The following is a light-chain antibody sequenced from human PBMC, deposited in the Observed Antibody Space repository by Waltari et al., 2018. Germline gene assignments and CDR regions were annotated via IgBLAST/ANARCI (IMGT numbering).Light chain of an antibody. Sequence: QSALTPPPSASRFPVPSITLYCTGTRPDAVGADPVFWYQQHPGQAPKLLIYEVTKRPSGVPDRFSGSKSDNTASLAVSGLQAEDEADYYCSSYAGGSSLMFGGGTKLTVL. CDR3: SSYAGGSSLM. CDR1: RPDAVGADP. J-gene: IGLJ3*02. V-gene: IGLV2-8*01. CDR2: EVT.